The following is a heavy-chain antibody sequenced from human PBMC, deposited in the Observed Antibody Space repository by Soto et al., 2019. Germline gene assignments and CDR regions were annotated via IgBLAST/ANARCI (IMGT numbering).Heavy chain of an antibody. CDR1: GYTFTSYN. CDR2: MNPNSGNT. CDR3: ARGYILTGTDAFDI. J-gene: IGHJ3*02. V-gene: IGHV1-8*01. Sequence: QVQLVQSGAEVKKPGASVKVSCKASGYTFTSYNINWVRQATGQGLEWMGWMNPNSGNTGYAQKFQGRVTMTRNTSISTAYMELSSLRSEDTAVYYCARGYILTGTDAFDIWGQGTMVTVSS. D-gene: IGHD3-9*01.